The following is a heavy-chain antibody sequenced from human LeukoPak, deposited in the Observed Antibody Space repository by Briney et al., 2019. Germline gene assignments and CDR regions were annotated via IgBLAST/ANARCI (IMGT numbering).Heavy chain of an antibody. J-gene: IGHJ4*02. CDR2: ISGSGGST. CDR3: AKDDTRGGITIFGVVISVPDY. Sequence: PGGSLRLSCAASGFTFSSYAMSWVRQAPGKGLEWVSAISGSGGSTYYADSVKGRFTISGDNSKNTLYLQMNSLRAEDTAVYYCAKDDTRGGITIFGVVISVPDYWGQGTLVTVSS. D-gene: IGHD3-3*01. CDR1: GFTFSSYA. V-gene: IGHV3-23*01.